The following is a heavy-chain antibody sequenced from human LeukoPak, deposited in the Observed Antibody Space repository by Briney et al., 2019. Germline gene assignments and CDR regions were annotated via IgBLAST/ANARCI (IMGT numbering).Heavy chain of an antibody. CDR3: ARSVADRQAFDY. CDR2: INPNSGGT. V-gene: IGHV1-2*02. Sequence: ASVKVSCKASGYTFTDYYMHWVRQAPGQGLEWMGWINPNSGGTNYAQKFQGRVTMTRDTSISTAYMELSRLRSDDTAVYYCARSVADRQAFDYWGQGTLVTVSS. CDR1: GYTFTDYY. J-gene: IGHJ4*02. D-gene: IGHD6-6*01.